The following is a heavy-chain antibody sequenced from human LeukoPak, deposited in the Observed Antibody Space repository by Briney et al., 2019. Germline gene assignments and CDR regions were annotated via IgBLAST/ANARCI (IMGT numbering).Heavy chain of an antibody. Sequence: GESLKISCKGRGCSFTSYWIGCVRQMPGKGLEWMGIIYPGDSDTRYSPSFQGQVTISADKSISTAYLQWSSLKASDTAMYYCARNRCSSTSCFRHYGMDVWGQGTTVTVSS. D-gene: IGHD2-2*01. CDR1: GCSFTSYW. J-gene: IGHJ6*02. CDR3: ARNRCSSTSCFRHYGMDV. CDR2: IYPGDSDT. V-gene: IGHV5-51*01.